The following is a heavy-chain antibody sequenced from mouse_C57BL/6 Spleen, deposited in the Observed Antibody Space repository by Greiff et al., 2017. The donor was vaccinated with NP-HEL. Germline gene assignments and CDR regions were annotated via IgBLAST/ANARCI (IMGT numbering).Heavy chain of an antibody. CDR1: GYTFTSYW. V-gene: IGHV1-7*01. Sequence: VMLVESGAELAKPGASVKLSCKASGYTFTSYWMHWVKQRPGQGLEWIGYINPSSGYTKYNQKFKDKATLTADNSSSTAYMQLSSLTYDDSAVYYCARWEYYYGSSYRAEFAYWGQGTLVTVSA. D-gene: IGHD1-1*01. CDR2: INPSSGYT. J-gene: IGHJ3*01. CDR3: ARWEYYYGSSYRAEFAY.